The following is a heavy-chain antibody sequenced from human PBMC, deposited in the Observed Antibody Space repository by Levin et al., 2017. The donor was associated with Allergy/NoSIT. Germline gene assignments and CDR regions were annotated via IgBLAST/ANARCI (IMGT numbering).Heavy chain of an antibody. V-gene: IGHV6-1*01. CDR1: GDTVSSNSAT. J-gene: IGHJ4*02. CDR2: TYYRSNWDN. Sequence: ASETLSLTCAISGDTVSSNSATWNWIRQSPSRGLEWLGRTYYRSNWDNEYAGSVKSRITINPDTSKNQFSLQLNSVTPVDTAVYYCSKGRGDIAVAGTTHFDYWGPGTLVTVSS. CDR3: SKGRGDIAVAGTTHFDY. D-gene: IGHD6-19*01.